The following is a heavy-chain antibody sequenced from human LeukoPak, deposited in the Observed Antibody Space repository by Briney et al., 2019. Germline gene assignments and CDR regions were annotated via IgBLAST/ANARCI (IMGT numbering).Heavy chain of an antibody. CDR2: IYYSGST. J-gene: IGHJ4*02. V-gene: IGHV4-30-4*08. CDR1: GGSISSGDYY. CDR3: ARGLPDYCDSSGYDY. D-gene: IGHD3-22*01. Sequence: SQTLSLTCTVSGGSISSGDYYWSWIRQPPGKGLEWIGYIYYSGSTYYNLSLKSRVTISVDTSKNQFSLKLSSVTAADTAVYYCARGLPDYCDSSGYDYWGQGTLVTVSS.